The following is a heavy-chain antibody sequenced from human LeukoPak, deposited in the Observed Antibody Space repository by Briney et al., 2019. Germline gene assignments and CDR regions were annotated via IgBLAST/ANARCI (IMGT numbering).Heavy chain of an antibody. J-gene: IGHJ6*02. Sequence: GGSLRLSCAASGFTFSSYSMNWVRQAPGKGLEWVSYISSSSSTIYYADSVKGRFTISRDNAKNSLYLQMNSLRAEDTAVYYCARLLLWFGEFPVGMDVWGQGTTVTVSS. CDR2: ISSSSSTI. V-gene: IGHV3-48*04. D-gene: IGHD3-10*01. CDR3: ARLLLWFGEFPVGMDV. CDR1: GFTFSSYS.